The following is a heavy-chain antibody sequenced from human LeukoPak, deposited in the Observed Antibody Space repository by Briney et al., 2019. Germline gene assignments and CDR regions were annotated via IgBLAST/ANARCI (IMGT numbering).Heavy chain of an antibody. J-gene: IGHJ3*02. CDR2: IYYSGST. Sequence: ASGTLSLTCTVSGGSISSYYWSWIRQPPGKGLEWIGYIYYSGSTNYNPSLKSRVTISVDTSKNQFSLKLSSVTAADTAVYYCARVGGGSYYLDAFDIWGQGTMVTVSS. V-gene: IGHV4-59*01. D-gene: IGHD1-26*01. CDR3: ARVGGGSYYLDAFDI. CDR1: GGSISSYY.